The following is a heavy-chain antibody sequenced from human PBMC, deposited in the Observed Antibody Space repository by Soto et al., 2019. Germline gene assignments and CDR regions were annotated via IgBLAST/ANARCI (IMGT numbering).Heavy chain of an antibody. D-gene: IGHD3-22*01. J-gene: IGHJ4*02. Sequence: ASVKVSCKGSGNTFTYVYLHWVRQAPGQALEWMGWITPFNGNTKYAQKFQDRVTFTGDTSLSTAYMELSSLRSDDTAMFYCASGRYDASGYFDYWGQGTLVTVSS. V-gene: IGHV1-45*02. CDR1: GNTFTYVY. CDR2: ITPFNGNT. CDR3: ASGRYDASGYFDY.